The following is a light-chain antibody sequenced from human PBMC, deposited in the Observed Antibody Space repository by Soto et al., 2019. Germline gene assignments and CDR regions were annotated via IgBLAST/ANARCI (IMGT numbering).Light chain of an antibody. J-gene: IGKJ1*01. Sequence: DVPMTQSPSTLSASVGDRVNITCRASQSIITSLAWYQQKPGKAPKLLIYKASSLQSGVPSRFSGSGSGTEFTLTISSLQPDDFATYYCQQYNSYSRTFGQGTKVDIK. V-gene: IGKV1-5*03. CDR1: QSIITS. CDR2: KAS. CDR3: QQYNSYSRT.